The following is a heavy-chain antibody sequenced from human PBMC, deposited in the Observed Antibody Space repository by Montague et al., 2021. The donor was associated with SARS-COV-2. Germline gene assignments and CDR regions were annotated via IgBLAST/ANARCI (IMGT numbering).Heavy chain of an antibody. D-gene: IGHD5-18*01. J-gene: IGHJ4*02. CDR1: GFTFSSYA. V-gene: IGHV3-30*03. Sequence: SLRLSCAASGFTFSSYALHWVRQAPGKGPEWVAVIPYNGRNTQYXDSXKGRATISRDNSKNTLYLQVNSLRTDDTAVYYCAREPKPVGYSYGYTFFEYWGQGSLVTVSS. CDR3: AREPKPVGYSYGYTFFEY. CDR2: IPYNGRNT.